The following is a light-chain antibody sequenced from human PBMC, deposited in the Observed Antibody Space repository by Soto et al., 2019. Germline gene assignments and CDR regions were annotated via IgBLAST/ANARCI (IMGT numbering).Light chain of an antibody. Sequence: EIVLTQSPGTLSLSPGERATLSCRASQSVTSSYLAWYQRKPGQAPRLLLFAASTRATGIPDRFSASGSGTDFTLTISRLEPEDFALDYCQQYGSTPPTFGQGTKVEIK. J-gene: IGKJ2*01. CDR1: QSVTSSY. CDR2: AAS. V-gene: IGKV3-20*01. CDR3: QQYGSTPPT.